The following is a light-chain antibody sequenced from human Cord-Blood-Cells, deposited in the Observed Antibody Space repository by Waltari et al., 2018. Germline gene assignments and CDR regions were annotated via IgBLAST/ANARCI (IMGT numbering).Light chain of an antibody. Sequence: QSVLTQPPSASGTPGQRVTISCSGSSSNIGSNYVYWYQQLPGTAPKLHIHRNNARPSGVPDRFSGSKSGTSASLAISGLRSEDEADYYCAAWDDSLSGVVFGGGTKLTVL. J-gene: IGLJ2*01. CDR3: AAWDDSLSGVV. CDR1: SSNIGSNY. CDR2: RNN. V-gene: IGLV1-47*01.